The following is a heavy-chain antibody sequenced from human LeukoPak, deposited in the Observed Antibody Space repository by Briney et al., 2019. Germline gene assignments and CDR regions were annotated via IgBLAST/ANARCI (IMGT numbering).Heavy chain of an antibody. D-gene: IGHD4-17*01. CDR3: ARTDYGGNSDFDI. CDR1: GFTFSSYG. CDR2: IWYDGSKK. Sequence: PGRSLRLSCAASGFTFSSYGMHWVRQAPGKGLEWVAAIWYDGSKKYDANSVKGRFTISRDNSKNTQNLQMNSLRAEDTAVYYCARTDYGGNSDFDIWGQGTMVTVAS. J-gene: IGHJ3*02. V-gene: IGHV3-33*01.